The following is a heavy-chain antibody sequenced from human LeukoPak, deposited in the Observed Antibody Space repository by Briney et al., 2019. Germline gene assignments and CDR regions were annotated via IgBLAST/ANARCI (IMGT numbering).Heavy chain of an antibody. CDR2: IRYDGGNK. CDR1: GFTFSNYG. J-gene: IGHJ3*02. D-gene: IGHD4-17*01. V-gene: IGHV3-30*02. Sequence: PGGSLRLSCAASGFTFSNYGMHWVRQAPGKGLEWVAFIRYDGGNKYYADSVKGRFTISRDNAKNSLYLQMNSLRAEDTAVYYCARDYDYGDYADAFDIWGQGTMVTVSS. CDR3: ARDYDYGDYADAFDI.